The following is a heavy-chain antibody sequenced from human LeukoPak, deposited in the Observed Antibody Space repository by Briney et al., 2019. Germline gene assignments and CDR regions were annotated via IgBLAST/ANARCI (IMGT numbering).Heavy chain of an antibody. Sequence: GGSLRLSCAASGFTFSSYGMHWVRQAPGKGLEWVAFIRYDGSNKYYADSVKGRFTISRDNSKNTLYLQMNSLRAEDTAVYYCADYCSSTSCYDYWGQGTLVTVSS. J-gene: IGHJ4*02. CDR1: GFTFSSYG. CDR3: ADYCSSTSCYDY. D-gene: IGHD2-2*01. V-gene: IGHV3-30*02. CDR2: IRYDGSNK.